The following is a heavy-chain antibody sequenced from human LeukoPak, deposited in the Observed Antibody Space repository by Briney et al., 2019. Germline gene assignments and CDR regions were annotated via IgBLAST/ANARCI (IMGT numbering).Heavy chain of an antibody. CDR2: INHSGST. D-gene: IGHD6-19*01. V-gene: IGHV4-34*01. CDR3: ARGLKAVAGTTKGFDY. J-gene: IGHJ4*02. Sequence: SETLSLTCAVYGGSFSGYYWSWIRQPPGKGLEWIGEINHSGSTNYNPSLKSRVTISVDTSKNQFSLKLSSVTAADTAVYYCARGLKAVAGTTKGFDYWGQGTLVTVSS. CDR1: GGSFSGYY.